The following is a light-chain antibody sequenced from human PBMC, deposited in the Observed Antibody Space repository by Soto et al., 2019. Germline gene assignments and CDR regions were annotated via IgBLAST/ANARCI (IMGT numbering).Light chain of an antibody. CDR2: DAS. J-gene: IGKJ1*01. V-gene: IGKV1-5*01. CDR1: QSISSW. Sequence: DIQMTQSPSTLSASVGDRVTITCRASQSISSWLAWYQQKPGKAPKLLIYDASSLESEVPSRFSGSGSGTEFTLTISSLQPDDFATYYCQQYNSYSPKWTFGQGTKV. CDR3: QQYNSYSPKWT.